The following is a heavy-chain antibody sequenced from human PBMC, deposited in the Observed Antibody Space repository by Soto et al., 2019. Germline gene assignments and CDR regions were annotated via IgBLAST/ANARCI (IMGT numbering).Heavy chain of an antibody. CDR2: ISYDGSNK. V-gene: IGHV3-30-3*01. J-gene: IGHJ6*02. Sequence: GGSLRLSCAASGFTFSSYAMHWVRQAPGKGLEWVAVISYDGSNKYYADSVKGRFTISRDNSKNTLYLQMNSLRAEDTAVYYCARDLQYDFWSGRQRQDSYYYYGMDVWGQGTTVTVSS. CDR1: GFTFSSYA. D-gene: IGHD3-3*01. CDR3: ARDLQYDFWSGRQRQDSYYYYGMDV.